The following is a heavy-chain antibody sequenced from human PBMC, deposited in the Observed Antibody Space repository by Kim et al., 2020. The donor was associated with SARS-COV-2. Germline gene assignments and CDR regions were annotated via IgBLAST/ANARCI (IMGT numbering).Heavy chain of an antibody. CDR1: GGSFSGYY. D-gene: IGHD6-6*01. Sequence: SETLSLTCAVYGGSFSGYYWSWIRQPPGKGLEWIGEINHSGSNNYNPSLKSRVTISVDTSKNQFSLKLSSVTAADTAVYYCARVGGGVLDSSSSPFDYWDQGTLVTVSS. J-gene: IGHJ4*02. CDR3: ARVGGGVLDSSSSPFDY. V-gene: IGHV4-34*01. CDR2: INHSGSN.